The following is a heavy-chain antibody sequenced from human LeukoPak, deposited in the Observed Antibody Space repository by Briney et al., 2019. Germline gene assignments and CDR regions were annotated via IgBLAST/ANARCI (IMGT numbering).Heavy chain of an antibody. D-gene: IGHD3-3*01. Sequence: SETLSLTCTVSGGPISSSSYYWGWIRQPPGKGLEWIGSIYYSGSTYYNPSLKSRVTISVDTSKNQFSLKLSSVTAADTAVYYCASHVLRSYNWFDPWGQGTLVTVSS. J-gene: IGHJ5*02. CDR3: ASHVLRSYNWFDP. V-gene: IGHV4-39*01. CDR2: IYYSGST. CDR1: GGPISSSSYY.